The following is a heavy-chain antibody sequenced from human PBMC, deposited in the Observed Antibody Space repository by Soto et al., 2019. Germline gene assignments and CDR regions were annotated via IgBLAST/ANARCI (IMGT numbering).Heavy chain of an antibody. Sequence: QVQLVESGGGVVQPGRSLRLSCAASGFTFSRYGMHWVRQAPGKGLEWVAVISYDGSNKYYADSVKGRFTISRDNSKNTLYLQMNSLRAEDTAVYYCAKGITSWYFDLWGRGTLVTVSS. CDR1: GFTFSRYG. D-gene: IGHD2-2*01. CDR2: ISYDGSNK. V-gene: IGHV3-30*18. CDR3: AKGITSWYFDL. J-gene: IGHJ2*01.